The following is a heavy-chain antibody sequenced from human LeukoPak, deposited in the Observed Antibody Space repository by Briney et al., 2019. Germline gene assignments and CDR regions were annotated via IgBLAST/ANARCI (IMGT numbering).Heavy chain of an antibody. CDR1: GFTFGTYW. V-gene: IGHV3-74*01. J-gene: IGHJ4*02. Sequence: PGGSLRLSCGASGFTFGTYWMHWVRQAPGKGLVWVSRINPDGSSTGYADSVRGRFTISRDNAKNTLYLQVNSLRAEDTAVYYCTKDFDAATGYWGQGTLVTVSS. CDR3: TKDFDAATGY. CDR2: INPDGSST. D-gene: IGHD3-9*01.